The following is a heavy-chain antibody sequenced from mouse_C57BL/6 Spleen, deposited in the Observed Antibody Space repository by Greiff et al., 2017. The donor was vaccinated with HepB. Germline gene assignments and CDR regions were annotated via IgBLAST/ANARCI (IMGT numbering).Heavy chain of an antibody. CDR3: ARRGGLRRVFDY. D-gene: IGHD2-4*01. V-gene: IGHV1-55*01. J-gene: IGHJ2*01. CDR1: GYTFTSYW. Sequence: QVQLQQPGAELVKPGASVKMSCKASGYTFTSYWITWVKQRPGQGLEWIGDIYPGSGSTNYNEKFKSEATLTVDTSSSTAYMQLSSLTSEDSAVYYCARRGGLRRVFDYWGQGTTLTVSS. CDR2: IYPGSGST.